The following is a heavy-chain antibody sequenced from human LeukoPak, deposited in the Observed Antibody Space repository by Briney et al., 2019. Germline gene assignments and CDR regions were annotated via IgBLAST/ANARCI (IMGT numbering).Heavy chain of an antibody. V-gene: IGHV4-61*02. J-gene: IGHJ6*03. CDR3: ARGQGTYYYYYYYMDV. D-gene: IGHD1-1*01. Sequence: PSETLSLTCTVSGGSISSGSYYWSWIRQPAGKGLEWIGRIYTSGSTNYNPSLKSRVTISVDTSKNQFSLKLSSVTAADTAVHYCARGQGTYYYYYYYMDVWGKGTTVTVSS. CDR2: IYTSGST. CDR1: GGSISSGSYY.